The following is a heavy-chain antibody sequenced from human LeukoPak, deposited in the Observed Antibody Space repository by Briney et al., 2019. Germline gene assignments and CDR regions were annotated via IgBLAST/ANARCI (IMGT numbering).Heavy chain of an antibody. D-gene: IGHD6-6*01. J-gene: IGHJ4*02. Sequence: SETLSLTCSVSGVSISSLYWSWIRQPPGKGLEWIGYIYYTGCTNYNPSLKSRVTMFVDMSKNQFSLRLSSVTAADTAVYYCARHRAYSSSSPFDYWGQGTLVTVSS. V-gene: IGHV4-59*08. CDR3: ARHRAYSSSSPFDY. CDR2: IYYTGCT. CDR1: GVSISSLY.